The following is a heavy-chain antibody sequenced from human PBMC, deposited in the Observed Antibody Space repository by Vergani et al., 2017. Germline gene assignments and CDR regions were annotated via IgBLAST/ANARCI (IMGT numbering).Heavy chain of an antibody. CDR3: ARGPHGIAAAGFQSY. D-gene: IGHD6-13*01. V-gene: IGHV3-66*02. J-gene: IGHJ4*02. CDR2: IYSGGST. Sequence: EVQLVESGGGLVQPGGSLRLSCAASGFTVSSNYMSWVRQAPGKGLEWVSVIYSGGSTYYADSVKGRFTISRDNSKNTLYLQMNSLRAEDTAVYYCARGPHGIAAAGFQSYWGQGTLVTVSS. CDR1: GFTVSSNY.